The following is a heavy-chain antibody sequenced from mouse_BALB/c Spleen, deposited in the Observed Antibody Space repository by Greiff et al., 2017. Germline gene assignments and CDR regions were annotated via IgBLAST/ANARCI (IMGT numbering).Heavy chain of an antibody. CDR3: ARGITPWFAY. CDR1: GFTFSSYA. Sequence: EVQLVESGGGLVKPGGSLKLSCAASGFTFSSYAMSWVRQTPEKRLEWVATISSGGSYTYYPDSVKGRFTISRDNAKNTLYLQMSSLRSEDTAMYYCARGITPWFAYWGQGTLVTVSA. J-gene: IGHJ3*01. V-gene: IGHV5-9-3*01. CDR2: ISSGGSYT. D-gene: IGHD2-4*01.